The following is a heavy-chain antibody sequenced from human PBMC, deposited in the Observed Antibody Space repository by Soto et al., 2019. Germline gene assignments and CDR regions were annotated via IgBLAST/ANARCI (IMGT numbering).Heavy chain of an antibody. V-gene: IGHV3-23*01. CDR2: ISGSGGST. J-gene: IGHJ4*02. CDR3: AKGDGLLRYFAWLLHASGWFDY. Sequence: EVQLLESGGGLVQPGGSLRLSCAASGFTFSSYAMSWVRQAPGKGLEWVSAISGSGGSTYYADSVKGRFTISRDNSKNTLYLQMNSLRAEDTAVYYCAKGDGLLRYFAWLLHASGWFDYWGQVTLVTVSS. D-gene: IGHD3-9*01. CDR1: GFTFSSYA.